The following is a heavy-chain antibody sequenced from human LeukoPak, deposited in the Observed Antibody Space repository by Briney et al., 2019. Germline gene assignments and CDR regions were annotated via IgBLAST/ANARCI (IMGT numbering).Heavy chain of an antibody. CDR3: AKNPAYYYDSSAYPVDH. Sequence: GGSLRLSCSGSGFTFSSYGMSWVRQAPGKGLEWVSGISGSGGSTFYADSVKGRFTISRDNSKNTLYLQMNSLRAEDTAVYYCAKNPAYYYDSSAYPVDHWGQGTLVTVSS. J-gene: IGHJ4*02. CDR2: ISGSGGST. CDR1: GFTFSSYG. D-gene: IGHD3-22*01. V-gene: IGHV3-23*01.